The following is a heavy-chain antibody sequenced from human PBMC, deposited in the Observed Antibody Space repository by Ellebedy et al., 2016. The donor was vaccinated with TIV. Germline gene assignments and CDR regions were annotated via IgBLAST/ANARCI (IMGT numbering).Heavy chain of an antibody. CDR3: ARDLDKSSGWYGGAAY. J-gene: IGHJ4*02. V-gene: IGHV3-30-3*01. Sequence: GESLKISCAASGFTFNSYAMHWVRQAPGKGLEWVAVISYDGSSKYYADSVKGRFTISRDNSMTTLYLEMNSLRAEDTDVYYCARDLDKSSGWYGGAAYWGQGTLVTVSS. CDR2: ISYDGSSK. CDR1: GFTFNSYA. D-gene: IGHD6-19*01.